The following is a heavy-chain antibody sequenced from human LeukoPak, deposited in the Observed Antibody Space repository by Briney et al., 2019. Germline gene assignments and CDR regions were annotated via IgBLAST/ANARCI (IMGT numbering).Heavy chain of an antibody. CDR1: GFTFSSYS. J-gene: IGHJ4*02. D-gene: IGHD3-22*01. V-gene: IGHV3-48*01. CDR3: ARDRAGGAYYYDSSGYYY. Sequence: PGGSLRLSCAASGFTFSSYSMNWVRQAPGKGLEWVSYISSSGNTIYYADSVKGRFTISRDNAKDSLYLQMNSLGAEDTAVYYCARDRAGGAYYYDSSGYYYWGQGTLVTVSS. CDR2: ISSSGNTI.